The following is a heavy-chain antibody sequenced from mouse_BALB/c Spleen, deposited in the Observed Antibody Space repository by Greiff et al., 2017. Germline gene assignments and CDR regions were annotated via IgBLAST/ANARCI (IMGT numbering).Heavy chain of an antibody. J-gene: IGHJ1*01. CDR1: GFSLTSYG. CDR3: AREAYYGTYWYFDV. CDR2: IWAGGST. Sequence: VQLQQSGPGLVAPSQSLSITCTVSGFSLTSYGVHWVRQPPGKGLEWLGVIWAGGSTNYNSALMSRLSISKDNSKSQVFLKMNSLQTDDTAMYYCAREAYYGTYWYFDVWGAGTTVTVSS. V-gene: IGHV2-9*02. D-gene: IGHD2-10*01.